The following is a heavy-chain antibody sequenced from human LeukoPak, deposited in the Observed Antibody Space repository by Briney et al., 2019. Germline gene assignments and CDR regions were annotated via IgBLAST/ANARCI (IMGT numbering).Heavy chain of an antibody. Sequence: PSETLSLTCAVSGGSISSGDYSWTWIRQPPGKGLEWIGYIYHSGRTYYNPSLKSRVTISVDRSKNQVPLNLRSVTAADTAVYYCAGHSTVTVSGGFGLRSLTLSYYFDYWGQGTLVTVSS. J-gene: IGHJ4*02. CDR1: GGSISSGDYS. V-gene: IGHV4-30-2*01. CDR3: AGHSTVTVSGGFGLRSLTLSYYFDY. CDR2: IYHSGRT. D-gene: IGHD4-11*01.